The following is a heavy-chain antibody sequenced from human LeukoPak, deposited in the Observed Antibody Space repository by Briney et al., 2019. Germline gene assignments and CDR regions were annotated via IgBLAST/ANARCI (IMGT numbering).Heavy chain of an antibody. CDR1: GGTFSSYA. CDR2: IIPIFGTA. V-gene: IGHV1-69*01. CDR3: AAEFPAYYYDSSGYYVEH. D-gene: IGHD3-22*01. J-gene: IGHJ1*01. Sequence: SVKVSCKASGGTFSSYAISWVRQAPGQGLEWMGGIIPIFGTANYAQKFQGRVTITADESTSTAYMELSSLRSEDTAVYYCAAEFPAYYYDSSGYYVEHWGQGTLVTVSS.